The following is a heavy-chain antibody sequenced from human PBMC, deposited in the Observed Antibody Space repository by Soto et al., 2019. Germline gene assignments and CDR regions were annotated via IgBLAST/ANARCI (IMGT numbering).Heavy chain of an antibody. J-gene: IGHJ4*02. CDR2: IYYSGST. CDR3: MLGSGWKDFDY. V-gene: IGHV4-39*01. Sequence: QLQLQESGPGLVKPSETLSLTCTVSGGSITGSSYYWGWIRQPPGKGLEWIGSIYYSGSTYYNPSLKSRVPISVDTSKNQFSLKLSSVTAADTAVYYCMLGSGWKDFDYWGQGTLVTVSS. CDR1: GGSITGSSYY. D-gene: IGHD3-22*01.